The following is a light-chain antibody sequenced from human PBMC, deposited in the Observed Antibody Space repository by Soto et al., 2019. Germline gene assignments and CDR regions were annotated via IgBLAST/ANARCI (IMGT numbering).Light chain of an antibody. Sequence: EILLTQSPATLPVSPGERATLSCRASQSVSSYLAWYQQKPGQAPRLLIYDASNRATGIPARFSGSGSGTDFTLTISRLEPEDFAVYYCQQCGSSPITFGQGTRLEI. CDR3: QQCGSSPIT. CDR2: DAS. V-gene: IGKV3-11*01. CDR1: QSVSSY. J-gene: IGKJ5*01.